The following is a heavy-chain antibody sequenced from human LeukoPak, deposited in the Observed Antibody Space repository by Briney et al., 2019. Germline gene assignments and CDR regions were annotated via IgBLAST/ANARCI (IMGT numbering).Heavy chain of an antibody. V-gene: IGHV3-21*01. J-gene: IGHJ4*02. CDR1: GFTFSSHS. Sequence: GGSLRLSCAASGFTFSSHSMNWVRQAPGKGLEWVSSISSSRSYRNYADSVKGRFTISRDNAKNSLYLEINSLRAEDTAVYYCAAAYGDYASYGIDYWGQGTLVTVSS. CDR3: AAAYGDYASYGIDY. D-gene: IGHD4-17*01. CDR2: ISSSRSYR.